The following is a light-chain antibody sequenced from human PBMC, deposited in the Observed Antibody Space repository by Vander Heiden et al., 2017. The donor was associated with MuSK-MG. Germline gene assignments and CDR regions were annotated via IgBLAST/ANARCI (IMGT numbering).Light chain of an antibody. CDR3: QECNSAPST. Sequence: DIQLTQSPSSLSVSVGDRVTINCRASQGIINYLDWYQQKPGKVPKLLIYDASTLQCGGPSRFSGSGSGTDFTLTISSLQPEDFATYYCQECNSAPSTFGQGTKVEIK. CDR2: DAS. CDR1: QGIINY. V-gene: IGKV1-27*01. J-gene: IGKJ1*01.